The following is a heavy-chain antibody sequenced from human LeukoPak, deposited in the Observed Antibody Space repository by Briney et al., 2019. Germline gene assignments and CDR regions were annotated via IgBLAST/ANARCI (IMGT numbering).Heavy chain of an antibody. V-gene: IGHV3-30*18. CDR1: GFTFTSYG. Sequence: GRSLRLSCAVSGFTFTSYGMRWVRQAPGKGLEWVAFMSYDGSNEYYADSVEGRFTMSRDNSENTLHLQMNSLRVEDTAVYYCAKGRTRLTTTPFDYWGQGTLVTVPS. J-gene: IGHJ4*02. CDR2: MSYDGSNE. CDR3: AKGRTRLTTTPFDY. D-gene: IGHD4-17*01.